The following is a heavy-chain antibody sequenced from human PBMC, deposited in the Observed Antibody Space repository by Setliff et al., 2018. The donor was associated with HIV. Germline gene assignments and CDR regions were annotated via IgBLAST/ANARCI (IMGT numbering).Heavy chain of an antibody. D-gene: IGHD4-17*01. J-gene: IGHJ3*01. CDR3: ARGQASNDYGVSF. CDR2: INHSGST. CDR1: GGPFSGYY. Sequence: SETLSLTCAVYGGPFSGYYWSWIRQPPGKGLEWIGEINHSGSTKYSPSLKSRVTISVDTSMNQFSLKLSSVTAADTAVYYCARGQASNDYGVSFWGQGTMVTVSS. V-gene: IGHV4-34*01.